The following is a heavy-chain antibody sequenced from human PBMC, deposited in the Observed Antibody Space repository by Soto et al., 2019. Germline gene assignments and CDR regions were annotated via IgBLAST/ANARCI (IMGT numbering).Heavy chain of an antibody. J-gene: IGHJ4*02. CDR1: GFTFSSYS. Sequence: GGSLRLSCAASGFTFSSYSMNWVRQAPGKGLEWVSSVSSSSSYIYYADSVKGRFTISRDNAKNSLYLQMNSLRAEDTAVYYCARDLRVWFDYWGQGTLVTVSS. CDR2: VSSSSSYI. V-gene: IGHV3-21*01. D-gene: IGHD3-16*01. CDR3: ARDLRVWFDY.